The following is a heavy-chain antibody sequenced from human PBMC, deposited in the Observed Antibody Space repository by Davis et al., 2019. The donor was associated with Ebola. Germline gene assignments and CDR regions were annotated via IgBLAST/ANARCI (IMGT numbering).Heavy chain of an antibody. V-gene: IGHV4-34*01. J-gene: IGHJ4*02. CDR1: GGSFSGYY. CDR2: INHSGST. CDR3: ARDYVY. D-gene: IGHD3-16*01. Sequence: GSLRLSCAVYGGSFSGYYWSWIRQPPGKGLEWIGEINHSGSTNYNPSLKSRVTISADTSKNQFSLRLKSVTAADTAMYYCARDYVYWGQGILVSVSS.